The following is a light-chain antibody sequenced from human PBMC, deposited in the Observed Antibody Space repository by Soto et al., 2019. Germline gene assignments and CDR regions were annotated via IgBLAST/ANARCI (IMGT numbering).Light chain of an antibody. J-gene: IGKJ4*01. CDR1: QDISDY. Sequence: DIQMTQSPSSLSASVGDRVTITCQASQDISDYLNWYQQKPGKAPKLLIYDASNLEPGAPSRFSGGGFGTDFSFTISNLQAEDIGTYYCQQYDNVPLTFGGGTKLEIK. CDR2: DAS. V-gene: IGKV1-33*01. CDR3: QQYDNVPLT.